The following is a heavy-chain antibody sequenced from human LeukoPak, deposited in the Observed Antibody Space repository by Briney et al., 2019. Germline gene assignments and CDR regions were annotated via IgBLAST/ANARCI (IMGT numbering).Heavy chain of an antibody. Sequence: ASVTVSCKASGYTFTGYYMHWVRQAPGQGLEWMGWINPNSGGTNYAQKFQGRVTMTRDTSISTAYMELSRLRSDDTAVYYCARARTPTGTVNYWGQGTLVTVSS. D-gene: IGHD1-14*01. CDR3: ARARTPTGTVNY. J-gene: IGHJ4*02. V-gene: IGHV1-2*02. CDR1: GYTFTGYY. CDR2: INPNSGGT.